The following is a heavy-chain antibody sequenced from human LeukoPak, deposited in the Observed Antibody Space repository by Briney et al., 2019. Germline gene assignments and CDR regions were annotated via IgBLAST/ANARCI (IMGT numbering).Heavy chain of an antibody. CDR3: ARHESRSIAAAGRKGMDV. CDR2: IYPGDSDT. CDR1: GYSFTSYW. J-gene: IGHJ6*02. Sequence: GESLKISCKGSGYSFTSYWIGWVRQMPGKSLEWMGIIYPGDSDTGYSPSFQGQVTISADKSISTAYLQWSSLKASDTAMYYCARHESRSIAAAGRKGMDVWGQGTTVTVSS. V-gene: IGHV5-51*01. D-gene: IGHD6-13*01.